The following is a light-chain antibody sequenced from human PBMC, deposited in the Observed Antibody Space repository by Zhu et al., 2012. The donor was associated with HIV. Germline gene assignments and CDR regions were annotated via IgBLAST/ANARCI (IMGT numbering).Light chain of an antibody. CDR1: QDISSW. CDR3: QQANSFPLT. Sequence: DIQMTQSPSSVSASVGDRVTITCRASQDISSWLAWYQQKPGKAPHLLIYAASTLQSGVPSRFSGSGSGTDFTLTISSLQPEDFATYYCQQANSFPLTFGGGTKVEI. V-gene: IGKV1-12*01. J-gene: IGKJ4*01. CDR2: AAS.